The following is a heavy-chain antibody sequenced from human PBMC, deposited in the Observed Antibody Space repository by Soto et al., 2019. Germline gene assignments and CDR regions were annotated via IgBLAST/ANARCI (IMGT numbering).Heavy chain of an antibody. J-gene: IGHJ4*02. CDR2: ISSSSSYT. CDR1: GFTFSDYY. Sequence: QVQLVESGGGLVKPGGSLRLSCAASGFTFSDYYMSWIRQAPGKGLEWVSYISSSSSYTNYADSVKGRFTISRDNAKNSLYLQMNSLRAEDTAVYYCARSSYYDSIPSYFDYWGQGTLVTVSS. CDR3: ARSSYYDSIPSYFDY. D-gene: IGHD3-22*01. V-gene: IGHV3-11*06.